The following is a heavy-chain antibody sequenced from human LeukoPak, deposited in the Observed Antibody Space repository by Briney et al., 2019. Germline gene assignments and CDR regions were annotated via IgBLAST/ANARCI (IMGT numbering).Heavy chain of an antibody. V-gene: IGHV1-69*06. CDR2: IIPIFGTA. J-gene: IGHJ4*02. CDR1: GGTFSSYA. CDR3: ARASVEGRELPAPDY. D-gene: IGHD1-26*01. Sequence: GASVKVSCKASGGTFSSYAISWVRQAPGQGLEWMGGIIPIFGTANYAQKFQGRVTITADKSTSTAYMELSSLRSEDTAVYYCARASVEGRELPAPDYWGQGTLVTVSS.